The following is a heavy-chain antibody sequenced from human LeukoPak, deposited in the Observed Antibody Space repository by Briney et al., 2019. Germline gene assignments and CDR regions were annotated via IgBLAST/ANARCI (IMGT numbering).Heavy chain of an antibody. Sequence: PSETLSLTCTVSGGSITSYNWNWIRQPPGKGLEWIGFIYYSGNTNYNPSLKSRVTISVDTSKNQFSLKLSSVAAAGTAVYYCAREGDSSAWGDAFDIWGQGTMVTVSS. V-gene: IGHV4-59*01. CDR3: AREGDSSAWGDAFDI. CDR2: IYYSGNT. D-gene: IGHD3-22*01. CDR1: GGSITSYN. J-gene: IGHJ3*02.